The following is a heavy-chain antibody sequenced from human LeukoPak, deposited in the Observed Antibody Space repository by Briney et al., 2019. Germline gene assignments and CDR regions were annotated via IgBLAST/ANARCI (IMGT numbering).Heavy chain of an antibody. J-gene: IGHJ4*02. CDR3: ARGVYSSSPFDY. V-gene: IGHV4-34*01. CDR2: INHSGST. D-gene: IGHD6-6*01. CDR1: GGSISSYY. Sequence: SETLSLTCTVSGGSISSYYWSWIRQPPGKGLEWIGEINHSGSTNYNPSLKSRVTISVDTSKNQFSLKLSSVTAADTAVYYCARGVYSSSPFDYWGQGTLVTVSS.